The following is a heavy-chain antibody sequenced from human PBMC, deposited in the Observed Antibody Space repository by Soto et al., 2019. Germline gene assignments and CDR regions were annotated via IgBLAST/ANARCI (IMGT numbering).Heavy chain of an antibody. V-gene: IGHV1-18*01. Sequence: ASVKVSCKASGHTFTSYGISWVRQAPGQGLEWMGWISAYNGNTNYAQKLQGRVTMTTDTSTSTAYMELRSLRSDDTAVYYCARDSTGYDSSGYYLCYWGQGTLVTVSS. CDR2: ISAYNGNT. CDR3: ARDSTGYDSSGYYLCY. D-gene: IGHD3-22*01. CDR1: GHTFTSYG. J-gene: IGHJ4*02.